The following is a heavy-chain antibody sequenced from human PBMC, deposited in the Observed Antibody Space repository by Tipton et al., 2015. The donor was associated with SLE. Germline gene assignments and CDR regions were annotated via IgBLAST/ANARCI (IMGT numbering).Heavy chain of an antibody. D-gene: IGHD3-16*01. J-gene: IGHJ6*03. CDR3: AREGGGYYMDV. CDR2: ISYDGSNK. CDR1: GFTFSSYA. Sequence: SLRLSCAASGFTFSSYAMHWVRQAPGKGLEWVAVISYDGSNKYYADSVKGRFTISRDNANHSLYLQMNSLRAEDTAVYYCAREGGGYYMDVWGKGTTVTVSS. V-gene: IGHV3-30-3*01.